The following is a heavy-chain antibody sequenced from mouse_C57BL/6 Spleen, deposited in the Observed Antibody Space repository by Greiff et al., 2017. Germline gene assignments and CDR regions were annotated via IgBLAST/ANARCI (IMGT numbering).Heavy chain of an antibody. CDR2: ISDGGSYT. Sequence: EVQRVESGGGLVKPGGSLKLSCAASGFTFSSYAMSWVRQTPEKRLEWVATISDGGSYTYYPDNVKGRFTISRDNAKNNQYLQMSHLKSEDTAMYYCGRKDYYGSMDDWGQGTSVTVSS. V-gene: IGHV5-4*01. CDR1: GFTFSSYA. CDR3: GRKDYYGSMDD. J-gene: IGHJ4*01. D-gene: IGHD1-1*01.